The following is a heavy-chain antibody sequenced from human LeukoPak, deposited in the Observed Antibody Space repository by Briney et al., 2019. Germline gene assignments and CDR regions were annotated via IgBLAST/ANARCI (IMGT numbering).Heavy chain of an antibody. Sequence: PGGSLRLSCAASGFTFSSYAMSWVRQLPGKGLEWVSTVTGTGGGTYYADSVKGRFNISRDNSNNTLSLQMNSLRAEDTALYYCAKDWGYASGTYYTSWGQGTLVTVSS. V-gene: IGHV3-23*01. CDR3: AKDWGYASGTYYTS. D-gene: IGHD3-10*01. CDR2: VTGTGGGT. J-gene: IGHJ5*02. CDR1: GFTFSSYA.